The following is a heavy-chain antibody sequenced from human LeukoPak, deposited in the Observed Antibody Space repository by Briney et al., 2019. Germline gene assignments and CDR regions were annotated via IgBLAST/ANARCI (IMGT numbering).Heavy chain of an antibody. CDR2: IWFDGSNK. D-gene: IGHD6-13*01. J-gene: IGHJ6*02. Sequence: GGSLRLSCAASGFTFSGYGMHWVRQAPGKGLEWVAVIWFDGSNKYYADSVKGRFTISRDNSKNTLYLQMNSLRAEDTAVYYCARERSSWHTYGMDVWGRGTTVTVSS. V-gene: IGHV3-33*01. CDR3: ARERSSWHTYGMDV. CDR1: GFTFSGYG.